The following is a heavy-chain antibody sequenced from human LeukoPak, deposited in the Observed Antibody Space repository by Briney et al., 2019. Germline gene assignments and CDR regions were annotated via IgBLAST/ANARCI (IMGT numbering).Heavy chain of an antibody. J-gene: IGHJ4*02. CDR3: TRDPPNDQSYDV. Sequence: PSQTLSLTCAIFGDSVSNNGAAWNWIRQSPSRGFEWLGRTYYRSKWFYDYAVSVRSRIIISPDTFQSQFSLQLSSMTPDDTAVYYCTRDPPNDQSYDVWGQGTLVTVSS. CDR2: TYYRSKWFY. CDR1: GDSVSNNGAA. V-gene: IGHV6-1*01. D-gene: IGHD1-1*01.